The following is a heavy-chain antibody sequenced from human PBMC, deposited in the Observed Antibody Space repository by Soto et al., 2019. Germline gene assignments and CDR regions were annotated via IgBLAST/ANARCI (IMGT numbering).Heavy chain of an antibody. Sequence: SETLSLTCAVYGGSFSGYYWSWIRQPPGKGLEWIGEINHSGSTNYNPSLKSRVTISVDTSKNQFSLKLSSVTAADTAVYYCARSSPGSGYPYYFDYWGQGTLVTV. CDR1: GGSFSGYY. CDR2: INHSGST. CDR3: ARSSPGSGYPYYFDY. J-gene: IGHJ4*02. V-gene: IGHV4-34*01. D-gene: IGHD3-9*01.